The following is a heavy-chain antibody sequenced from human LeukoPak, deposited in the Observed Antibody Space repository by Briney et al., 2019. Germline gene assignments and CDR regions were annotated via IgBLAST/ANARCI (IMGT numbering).Heavy chain of an antibody. D-gene: IGHD3-16*01. CDR1: GFTFSSYS. J-gene: IGHJ4*02. Sequence: GGSLRLSCAASGFTFSSYSMNWVRQAPGKGLEWVSSISSSSSHIYYADSVRGRFTISRDNAKNSLYLQMNSLRAEDTAVYYCARVRWGGLYYFDYWGQGTLVTVSS. V-gene: IGHV3-21*01. CDR2: ISSSSSHI. CDR3: ARVRWGGLYYFDY.